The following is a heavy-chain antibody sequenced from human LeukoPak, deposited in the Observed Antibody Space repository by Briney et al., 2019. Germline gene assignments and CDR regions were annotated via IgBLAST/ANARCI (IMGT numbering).Heavy chain of an antibody. CDR1: GFTFSSYA. J-gene: IGHJ5*02. D-gene: IGHD3-10*01. Sequence: GSLRLSCAASGFTFSSYAMSWVRQAPGKGLEWVSALSGSGDTTYYADSVKGRSTISRDNSKNTLYLQMNSLRAEDTAVYYCAKDQDSMVRGIIWMNNWFDPWGQGTLVTVSS. V-gene: IGHV3-23*01. CDR2: LSGSGDTT. CDR3: AKDQDSMVRGIIWMNNWFDP.